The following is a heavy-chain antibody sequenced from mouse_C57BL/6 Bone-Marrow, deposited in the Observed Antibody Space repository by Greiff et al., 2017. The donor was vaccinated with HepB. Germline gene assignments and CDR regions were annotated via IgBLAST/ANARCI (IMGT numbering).Heavy chain of an antibody. V-gene: IGHV1-82*01. Sequence: VQLQQSGPELVKPGASVKISCKASGYAFSSSWMNWVKQRPGKGLEWIGRIYPGDGDTNYNGKFKGKATLTADKSSSTAYMQLSSLTSEDSAVYFCARPYYYGYYFDYWGQGTTLTVSS. CDR2: IYPGDGDT. CDR1: GYAFSSSW. D-gene: IGHD1-1*01. CDR3: ARPYYYGYYFDY. J-gene: IGHJ2*01.